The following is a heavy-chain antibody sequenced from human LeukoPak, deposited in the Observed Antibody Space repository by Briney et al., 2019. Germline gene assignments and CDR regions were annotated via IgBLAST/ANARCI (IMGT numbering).Heavy chain of an antibody. V-gene: IGHV4-59*01. CDR1: GGSISSYY. CDR2: IYYGGST. CDR3: AREVVPAATSNWFDP. J-gene: IGHJ5*02. D-gene: IGHD2-2*01. Sequence: PSETLSLTCTVSGGSISSYYWSWIRQPPGKGLEWIGYIYYGGSTNYNPSLKSRVTISVDTSKNQFSLKLSSVTAADTAVYYCAREVVPAATSNWFDPWGQGTLVTVSS.